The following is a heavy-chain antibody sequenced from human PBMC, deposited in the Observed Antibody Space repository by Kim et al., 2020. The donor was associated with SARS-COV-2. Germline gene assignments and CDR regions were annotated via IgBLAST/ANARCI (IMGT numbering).Heavy chain of an antibody. J-gene: IGHJ4*02. Sequence: ADYVKGRFLISRDTSKGTLCLQMNSLRAEDTAVYYCAKGGTYSGSYTPDYWGQGTLVTVSS. V-gene: IGHV3-23*01. CDR3: AKGGTYSGSYTPDY. D-gene: IGHD1-26*01.